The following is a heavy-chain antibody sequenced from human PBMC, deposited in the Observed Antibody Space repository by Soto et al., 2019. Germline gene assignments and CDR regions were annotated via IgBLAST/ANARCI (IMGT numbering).Heavy chain of an antibody. V-gene: IGHV3-30*18. D-gene: IGHD3-10*01. Sequence: GSLLLACSVSGFTFRWFGMNWVRQAPGKGLEWVARISNDGSNEYYVDSVKGRFTISRDNSKNTLYLQMDSLRAEDTAVYYCEKGEVRGIIPSYFDYWGLGTLVTVYS. CDR2: ISNDGSNE. CDR1: GFTFRWFG. J-gene: IGHJ4*02. CDR3: EKGEVRGIIPSYFDY.